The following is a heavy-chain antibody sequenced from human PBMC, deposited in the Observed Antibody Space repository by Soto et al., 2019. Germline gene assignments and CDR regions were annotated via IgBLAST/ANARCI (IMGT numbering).Heavy chain of an antibody. D-gene: IGHD2-21*01. Sequence: PGGSLRLSCAASGFNFNNYAMHWVRQAPGKGLEWVAVVTFDGSRTYYADSVKGRFTISRDSSNNTVSLQMNSLTSEDTAVYYCAKAGWGGDYYYGLDVWGQGTTVTV. CDR1: GFNFNNYA. CDR2: VTFDGSRT. V-gene: IGHV3-30*18. J-gene: IGHJ6*02. CDR3: AKAGWGGDYYYGLDV.